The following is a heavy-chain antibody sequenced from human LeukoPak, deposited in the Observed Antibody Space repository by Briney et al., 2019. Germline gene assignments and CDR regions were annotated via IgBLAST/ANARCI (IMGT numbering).Heavy chain of an antibody. CDR1: GYTFTSHG. V-gene: IGHV1-18*01. Sequence: GASVTVSCKASGYTFTSHGISWVRQAPGQGLEWMGWISAYNGNTNYAQKLQGRVTMTTDTSTSTAYMELRSLRSDDTAVYYCARMHGWTSGWCGLFDYGGQGTLVTVSS. CDR3: ARMHGWTSGWCGLFDY. D-gene: IGHD6-19*01. CDR2: ISAYNGNT. J-gene: IGHJ4*02.